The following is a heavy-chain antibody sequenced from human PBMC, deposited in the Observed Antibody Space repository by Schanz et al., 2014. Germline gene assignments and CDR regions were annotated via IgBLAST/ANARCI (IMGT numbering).Heavy chain of an antibody. CDR1: GFTFSDYS. V-gene: IGHV3-48*01. Sequence: EVQLVESGGGWVQPGGSLRLSCAASGFTFSDYSMNWVRQAPGKGPEWVSYIRSSSTPIYYADSVKGRFTIFRDNAKNSLYRQVNCLRAECTARDNCGSAGIYSSFDIWGQGTMVTVSS. J-gene: IGHJ3*02. CDR2: IRSSSTPI. D-gene: IGHD3-10*01. CDR3: GSAGIYSSFDI.